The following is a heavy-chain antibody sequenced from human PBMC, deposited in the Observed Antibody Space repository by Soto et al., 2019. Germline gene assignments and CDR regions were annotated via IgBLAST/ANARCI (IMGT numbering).Heavy chain of an antibody. CDR1: GFTFSSYA. D-gene: IGHD6-13*01. CDR2: ISGSGGST. CDR3: AKKLGSSWLVSWDYYYGMDV. V-gene: IGHV3-23*01. J-gene: IGHJ6*02. Sequence: SLRLSCAASGFTFSSYAMSWVRQAPGKGLEWVSAISGSGGSTYYADSVKGRFTISRDNSKNTLYLQMNSLRAEDTAVYYCAKKLGSSWLVSWDYYYGMDVWGQGTTVTVSS.